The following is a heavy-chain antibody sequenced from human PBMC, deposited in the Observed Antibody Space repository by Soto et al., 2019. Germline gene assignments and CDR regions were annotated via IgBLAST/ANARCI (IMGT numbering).Heavy chain of an antibody. J-gene: IGHJ3*02. D-gene: IGHD2-8*01. CDR2: IYHSGST. Sequence: QLQLQESGSGLVKPSQTLSLTCAVSGGSISRGGYAWSWSRQPPGKGLEWIGYIYHSGSTYYNPSLKSRVTISVDRSKNQFSLKLSSVTAADTAVYYCARVNESALAFDIWGQGTMVTVSS. V-gene: IGHV4-30-2*01. CDR3: ARVNESALAFDI. CDR1: GGSISRGGYA.